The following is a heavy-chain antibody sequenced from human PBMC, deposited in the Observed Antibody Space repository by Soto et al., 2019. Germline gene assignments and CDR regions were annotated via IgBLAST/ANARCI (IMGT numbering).Heavy chain of an antibody. CDR2: ISSDGNNK. J-gene: IGHJ4*02. D-gene: IGHD3-16*01. Sequence: QMHLVESGGGVVQPGRSLRLSCADSGLTFSNYALHWVRQAPGKGLDWVAAISSDGNNKYYADSVKGRFTISRDNSKNTLYLQMNSLRTEDTAVYYCTTIRLGPHDDWGQGTLVTVSS. V-gene: IGHV3-30-3*01. CDR1: GLTFSNYA. CDR3: TTIRLGPHDD.